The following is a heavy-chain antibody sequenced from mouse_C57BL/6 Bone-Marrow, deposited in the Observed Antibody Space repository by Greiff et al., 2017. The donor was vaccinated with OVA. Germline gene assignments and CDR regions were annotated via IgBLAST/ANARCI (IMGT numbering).Heavy chain of an antibody. CDR1: GFSFTSYG. Sequence: VKLMESGPGLVQPSQSLSITCTVSGFSFTSYGVHWVRQSPGKGLEWLGVIWSGGSADYNAAFITRMSISKDNSKSRVFFKMNSLQADDKAIDYCARNGGTKGYFYVWGTGTTVTVAS. V-gene: IGHV2-2*01. J-gene: IGHJ1*03. D-gene: IGHD3-1*01. CDR3: ARNGGTKGYFYV. CDR2: IWSGGSA.